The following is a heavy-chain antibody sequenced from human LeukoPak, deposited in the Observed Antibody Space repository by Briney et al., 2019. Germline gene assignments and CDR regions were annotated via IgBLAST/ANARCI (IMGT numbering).Heavy chain of an antibody. Sequence: PGGSLRLSCAASGLIFSSYGMHWVRQAPGKGLEWVAFIQYDGSNKYYADSVKGRFTISRDNSKNTLYLQMNRLRAEDTAVYYCAKRGLAAALFRWGQGTLVTVSS. D-gene: IGHD6-13*01. V-gene: IGHV3-30*02. J-gene: IGHJ4*02. CDR1: GLIFSSYG. CDR3: AKRGLAAALFR. CDR2: IQYDGSNK.